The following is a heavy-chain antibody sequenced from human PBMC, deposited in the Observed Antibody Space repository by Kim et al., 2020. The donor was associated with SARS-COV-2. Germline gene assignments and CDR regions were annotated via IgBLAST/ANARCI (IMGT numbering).Heavy chain of an antibody. CDR1: GFTFSSYG. CDR3: ARVSGRGYCSGGSCYSPPDY. V-gene: IGHV3-33*01. CDR2: IWYDGSNK. D-gene: IGHD2-15*01. Sequence: GGSLRLSCAASGFTFSSYGMHWVRQAPGKGLEWVAVIWYDGSNKYYADSVKGRFTISRDNSKNTLYLQMNSLRAEDTAVYYCARVSGRGYCSGGSCYSPPDYWGQGTLFTVSS. J-gene: IGHJ4*02.